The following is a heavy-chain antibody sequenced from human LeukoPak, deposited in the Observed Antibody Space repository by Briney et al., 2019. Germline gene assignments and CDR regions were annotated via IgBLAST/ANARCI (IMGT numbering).Heavy chain of an antibody. CDR3: ARSWISGIAVAGNPISN. Sequence: ASVKVSCKASGYMFTGYYMHWVRQAPGQGLEWMGWINPNSGGTNYAQNFQGRVTITRDTSASTAYMELSSLRSEDTAVYYCARSWISGIAVAGNPISNWGQGTLVTVSS. CDR1: GYMFTGYY. V-gene: IGHV1-2*02. D-gene: IGHD6-19*01. CDR2: INPNSGGT. J-gene: IGHJ4*02.